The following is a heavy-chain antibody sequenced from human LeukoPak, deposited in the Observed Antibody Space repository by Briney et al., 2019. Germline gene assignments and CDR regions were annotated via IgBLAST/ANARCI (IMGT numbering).Heavy chain of an antibody. D-gene: IGHD3-9*01. CDR1: GGSISSGGYY. CDR3: ARRYFGGRVY. J-gene: IGHJ4*02. CDR2: IYYSGST. V-gene: IGHV4-31*03. Sequence: SQTLSLTCTVSGGSISSGGYYWSWIRQHPGKGLEWIGYIYYSGSTYYNPSLKSRVTISVDTSKNQFSLKLGSVTAADAAVYYCARRYFGGRVYWGQGTLVTVSS.